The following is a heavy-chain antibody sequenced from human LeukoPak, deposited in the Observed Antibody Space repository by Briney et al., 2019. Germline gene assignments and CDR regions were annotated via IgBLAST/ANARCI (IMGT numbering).Heavy chain of an antibody. V-gene: IGHV3-33*01. Sequence: GGSLRLSCAASGFTFSSYGMHWVRQAPGKGLEWVAFIWYDGSNKYYADSVKGRFTISRDNSKNTLYLQMNSLRAEDTAVYYCARDRGSYLKPLYYFDYWGQGTLVTVSS. J-gene: IGHJ4*02. CDR1: GFTFSSYG. CDR2: IWYDGSNK. CDR3: ARDRGSYLKPLYYFDY. D-gene: IGHD1-26*01.